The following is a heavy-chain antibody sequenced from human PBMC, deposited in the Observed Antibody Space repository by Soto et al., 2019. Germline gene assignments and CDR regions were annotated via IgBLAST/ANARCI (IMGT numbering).Heavy chain of an antibody. D-gene: IGHD7-27*01. CDR2: IYYSGST. V-gene: IGHV4-61*01. Sequence: SETLSLTCTVSGNSVSSGSYYWSWIRQPPGKGLEWIGYIYYSGSTNYNPSLKSRVTISVDTSKNQFSLKLSSVTAADTAVYYCAREWGYDAFDIWGQGTMVTVSS. J-gene: IGHJ3*02. CDR3: AREWGYDAFDI. CDR1: GNSVSSGSYY.